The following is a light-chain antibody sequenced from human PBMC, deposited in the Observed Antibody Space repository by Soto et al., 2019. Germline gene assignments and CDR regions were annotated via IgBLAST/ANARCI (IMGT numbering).Light chain of an antibody. CDR3: QQYGSSPFT. CDR1: QSVRSAY. J-gene: IGKJ3*01. V-gene: IGKV3-20*01. Sequence: EIVLTQSPATLSSFPGDRVTLSCRASQSVRSAYLAWYQQKPGQAPRLLIYGASTRATGIPDRFSGSGSGTDFSLTISRLEPEDFAVYYCQQYGSSPFTFGPGTKVDIK. CDR2: GAS.